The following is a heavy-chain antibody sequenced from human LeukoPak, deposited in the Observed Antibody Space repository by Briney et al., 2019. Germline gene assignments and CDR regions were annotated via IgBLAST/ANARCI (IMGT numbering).Heavy chain of an antibody. CDR2: INPNSDGT. CDR3: ARKRIAAPIDY. V-gene: IGHV1-2*02. D-gene: IGHD6-6*01. J-gene: IGHJ4*02. Sequence: ASVKVSCKASGGTFSSYAISWVRQAPGQGLEWMGWINPNSDGTNSAQKFQGRVTMTRDTSISTVYMELSSLRPDDTAVYYCARKRIAAPIDYWGQGTLVTVSS. CDR1: GGTFSSYA.